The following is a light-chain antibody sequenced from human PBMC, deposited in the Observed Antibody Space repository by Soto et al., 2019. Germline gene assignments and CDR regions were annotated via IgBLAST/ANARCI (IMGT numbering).Light chain of an antibody. CDR1: SSDVGGYYY. Sequence: QSALTQPPSVSWSPGHSITISCTGTSSDVGGYYYVSWYQLHPVNAPKLMVFEVNNRPSLVSYRFSGSKSGNTASLTICGLQAEDEADYFCRSYSISTAYLFGTGTKVTVL. V-gene: IGLV2-14*01. CDR3: RSYSISTAYL. CDR2: EVN. J-gene: IGLJ1*01.